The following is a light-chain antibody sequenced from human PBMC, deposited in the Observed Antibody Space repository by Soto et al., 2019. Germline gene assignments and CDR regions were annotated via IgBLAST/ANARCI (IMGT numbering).Light chain of an antibody. CDR3: SSYTSSSTLVV. CDR2: DVS. J-gene: IGLJ2*01. Sequence: QSALTQPASVSGSPGQSITISCTGTNSDVGGYNHVSWYQQHPGKAPKLMIYDVSNRPSGVSNRFSGSKSGNTASLTISGLQAEDEADYYCSSYTSSSTLVVFGGGTKLTVL. CDR1: NSDVGGYNH. V-gene: IGLV2-14*01.